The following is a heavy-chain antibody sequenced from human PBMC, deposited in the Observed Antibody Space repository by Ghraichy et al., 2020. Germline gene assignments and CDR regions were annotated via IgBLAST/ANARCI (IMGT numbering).Heavy chain of an antibody. CDR3: ARHGGITGGTRHVDY. Sequence: SETLSLTCTVSGGSISSSSYFWGWIRQPPGKGLEWIGSLYYSGSTYYNPSLKSRGTISVDTSKNQFSLKLSSVTAADTAVYYCARHGGITGGTRHVDYWGQGSLVTVAS. CDR1: GGSISSSSYF. D-gene: IGHD1-20*01. J-gene: IGHJ4*02. V-gene: IGHV4-39*01. CDR2: LYYSGST.